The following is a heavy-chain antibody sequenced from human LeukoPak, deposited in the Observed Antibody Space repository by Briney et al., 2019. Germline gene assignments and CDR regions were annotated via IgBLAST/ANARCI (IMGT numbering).Heavy chain of an antibody. CDR3: ARHAVADLIDAFDI. J-gene: IGHJ3*02. D-gene: IGHD6-19*01. CDR1: GFTFSSYE. Sequence: GGSLRLSCAASGFTFSSYEMNWVRQAPGKGLEWVSYISSSGSTIYYADSVKGRFTISRDNAKNSLYLQMNSLRAEDTAVYYCARHAVADLIDAFDIWGQGTMVTVSS. CDR2: ISSSGSTI. V-gene: IGHV3-48*03.